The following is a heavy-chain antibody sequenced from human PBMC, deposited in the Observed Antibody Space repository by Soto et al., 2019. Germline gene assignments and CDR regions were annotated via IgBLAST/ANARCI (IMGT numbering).Heavy chain of an antibody. D-gene: IGHD3-10*01. Sequence: PSGTLSLTCAVSGGSIGCVGYSWSWIRQPPGGGLEWIGYMYHSGTFLKSPSLKTRLTMSLDMSKNQFSLTLNSMTAADTAVYYCARXQFYSGSGNYNNLMFDAWGQGIQVTVSS. J-gene: IGHJ5*02. V-gene: IGHV4-30-2*01. CDR1: GGSIGCVGYS. CDR2: MYHSGTF. CDR3: ARXQFYSGSGNYNNLMFDA.